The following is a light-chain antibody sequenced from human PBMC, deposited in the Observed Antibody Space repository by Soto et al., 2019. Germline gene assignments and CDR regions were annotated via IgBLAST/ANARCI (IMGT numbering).Light chain of an antibody. J-gene: IGKJ5*01. CDR2: GAS. Sequence: EIVLTHSPGTLSLSPWERATLSCRASQRVSSGYLAWYQQKPGQAPRLLIYGASNRATDIPDRFSGRGSGTDFTLTISRLEPEDFAVYYCQQYGSSPPSSTFGQGTRLEIK. CDR1: QRVSSGY. V-gene: IGKV3-20*01. CDR3: QQYGSSPPSST.